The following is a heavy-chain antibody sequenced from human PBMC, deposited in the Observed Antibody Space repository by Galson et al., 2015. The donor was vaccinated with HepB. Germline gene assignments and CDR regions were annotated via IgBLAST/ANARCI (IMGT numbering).Heavy chain of an antibody. D-gene: IGHD5-18*01. CDR1: GFTFSSYA. CDR3: ARSYSWVDYYYYGMDV. V-gene: IGHV3-30-3*01. CDR2: ISYDGSNK. J-gene: IGHJ6*02. Sequence: SLRLSCAASGFTFSSYAMHWVRQAPGKGLEWVAVISYDGSNKYYADSVKGRFTISRDNSKNTLYLQMNSLRAEDTAVYYCARSYSWVDYYYYGMDVWGQGTTVTVSS.